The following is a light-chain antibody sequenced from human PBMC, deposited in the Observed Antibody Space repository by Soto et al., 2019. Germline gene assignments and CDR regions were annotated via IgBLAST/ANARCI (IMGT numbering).Light chain of an antibody. J-gene: IGLJ1*01. Sequence: QSVLTQPPSASGSPGQSVTISCTGTSSDVGGYHFVSWYQQHPGKAPKLLIYEVTKRPSGVPDRFSGFKSGNTASLTVSGLQAEDEADYYCSSYAGSNNFVFGTGTKLTVL. V-gene: IGLV2-8*01. CDR3: SSYAGSNNFV. CDR2: EVT. CDR1: SSDVGGYHF.